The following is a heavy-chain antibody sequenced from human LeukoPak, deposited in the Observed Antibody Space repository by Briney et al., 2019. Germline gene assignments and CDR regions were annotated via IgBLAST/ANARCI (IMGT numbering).Heavy chain of an antibody. Sequence: PSETLSLTCTVSGGSISSYYWSWIRQPPGKGLEWIGYIYYSGSTNYNPSLKSRVTISVDTSKNRFALKLSSVTAADTAVYYCARVTEDFWSGPYYFDYWGQGTLVTVSS. CDR3: ARVTEDFWSGPYYFDY. V-gene: IGHV4-59*01. CDR2: IYYSGST. CDR1: GGSISSYY. D-gene: IGHD3-3*01. J-gene: IGHJ4*02.